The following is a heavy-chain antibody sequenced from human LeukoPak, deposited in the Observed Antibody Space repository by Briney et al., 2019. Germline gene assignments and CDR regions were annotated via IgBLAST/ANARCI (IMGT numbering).Heavy chain of an antibody. Sequence: PSETLSLTCTVSGGSISSYYWSWIRQPPGKGLEWIGYIYYSGSTNYNPSLKSRVTMSVDTSKNQFSLKLSSVTAADTAVYYCARQGGAYTTGAFDIWGQGTMVTVSS. CDR3: ARQGGAYTTGAFDI. V-gene: IGHV4-59*08. CDR2: IYYSGST. D-gene: IGHD1-14*01. CDR1: GGSISSYY. J-gene: IGHJ3*02.